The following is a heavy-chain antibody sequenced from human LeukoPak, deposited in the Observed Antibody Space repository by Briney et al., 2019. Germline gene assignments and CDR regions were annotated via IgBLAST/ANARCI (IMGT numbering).Heavy chain of an antibody. CDR2: IYYSGST. V-gene: IGHV4-39*07. CDR3: ARGVQGWFAP. CDR1: GGSIIDTNYH. J-gene: IGHJ5*02. Sequence: TSETLSLTCTVSGGSIIDTNYHWGWIRQPPGEGLEWIGTIYYSGSTYHNPSLKSRVTMSIDTSKNQLSLRLTSVTAADTAVYYCARGVQGWFAPWGQGTLVTVSS. D-gene: IGHD3-10*01.